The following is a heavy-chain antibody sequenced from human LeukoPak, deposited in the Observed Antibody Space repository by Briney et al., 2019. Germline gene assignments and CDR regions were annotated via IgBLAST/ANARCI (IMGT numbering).Heavy chain of an antibody. D-gene: IGHD3-3*01. CDR2: ISSSSSTI. J-gene: IGHJ4*02. Sequence: GGSLRLSCAASGFTFSSYSMNWVRQAPGKGLEWVSHISSSSSTIYYADSVKGRFTISRDNAKNSLYLQMNSLRDEDTAMYYCARDRGYDFWSGYYGFDYWGQGTLVTVSS. CDR1: GFTFSSYS. V-gene: IGHV3-48*02. CDR3: ARDRGYDFWSGYYGFDY.